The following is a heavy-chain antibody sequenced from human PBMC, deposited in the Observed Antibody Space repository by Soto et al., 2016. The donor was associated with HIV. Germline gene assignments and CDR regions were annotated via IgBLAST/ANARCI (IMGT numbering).Heavy chain of an antibody. CDR3: ARDVTRMVWTGGLDV. J-gene: IGHJ6*01. CDR2: VFYSGRI. V-gene: IGHV4-61*01. D-gene: IGHD2-8*01. Sequence: HVQLQESGPELVRPSGALSLTCTVSGDTINNANYYWTWIRQSPGKGLEWIGNVFYSGRINYNPSLKSRVVMSVDASKNQFFLNIKSVTAADTAVYFXARDVTRMVWTGGLDVWGPRAKVIVSS. CDR1: GDTINNANYY.